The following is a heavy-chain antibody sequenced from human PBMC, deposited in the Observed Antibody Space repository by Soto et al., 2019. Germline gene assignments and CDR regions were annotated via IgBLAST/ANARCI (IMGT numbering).Heavy chain of an antibody. J-gene: IGHJ4*02. CDR2: ISGSGAIT. CDR3: AKDRQFRSYYESAGHYNN. Sequence: EVLLLESGGGLVQPGGSLRLSCVASGFTFKNYDMRWVRQAPGKGLEWVSGISGSGAITYYADSVRGRFTISRDNSKNTLYLQLNILRAEDTAIYYCAKDRQFRSYYESAGHYNNWGQGTLVTVSS. D-gene: IGHD3-10*01. V-gene: IGHV3-23*01. CDR1: GFTFKNYD.